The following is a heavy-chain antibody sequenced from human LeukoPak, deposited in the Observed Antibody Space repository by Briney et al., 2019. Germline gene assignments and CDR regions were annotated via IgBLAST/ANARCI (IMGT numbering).Heavy chain of an antibody. CDR1: GGSISSSSYY. V-gene: IGHV4-39*07. CDR3: EGSGNYNAAFDI. CDR2: IDYSGNT. D-gene: IGHD3-10*01. J-gene: IGHJ3*02. Sequence: SETLSLTCTVSGGSISSSSYYWGWTRQPPGKGLEWIGSIDYSGNTDYNPSLKSRVSLSVDTSKKQFSLKLNSVTAADTAVYYCEGSGNYNAAFDIWGQGTMVTVSS.